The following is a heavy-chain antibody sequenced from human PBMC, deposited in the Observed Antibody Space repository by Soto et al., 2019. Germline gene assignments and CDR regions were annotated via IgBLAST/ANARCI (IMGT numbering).Heavy chain of an antibody. CDR1: GFTFSSYA. J-gene: IGHJ5*02. V-gene: IGHV3-23*01. CDR3: AGHDWFDP. Sequence: GGSLILSCAASGFTFSSYAMSWVRQAPGKGLEWVSAISGSGGSTYYADSVKGRFTISRDNSKNTLYLQMDNLRADDTAVYYCAGHDWFDPWGQGTLVTVSS. CDR2: ISGSGGST.